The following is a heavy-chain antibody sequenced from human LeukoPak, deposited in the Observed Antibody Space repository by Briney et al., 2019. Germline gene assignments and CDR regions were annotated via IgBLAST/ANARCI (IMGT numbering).Heavy chain of an antibody. CDR3: ARDSSEFRSLIPH. CDR1: GFTFSSYG. V-gene: IGHV3-30*03. J-gene: IGHJ1*01. CDR2: ISYDGSNK. Sequence: GGSLRLSCAASGFTFSSYGMHWVRQAPGKGLEWVAVISYDGSNKYYADSVKGRFTISRDNSKNTLYLQMNSLRSEDTAVYYCARDSSEFRSLIPHWGQGTLVTVSS. D-gene: IGHD2-21*01.